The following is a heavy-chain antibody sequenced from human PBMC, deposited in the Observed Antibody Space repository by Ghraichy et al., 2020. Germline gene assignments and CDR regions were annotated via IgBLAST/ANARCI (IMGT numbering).Heavy chain of an antibody. CDR1: GFSFSSYT. V-gene: IGHV3-23*01. D-gene: IGHD2-21*01. CDR2: ITDSGSST. Sequence: LSLTCAATGFSFSSYTMHWVRQAPGKGLEWVSGITDSGSSTYYADSVKGRFTISRDNSKSTLYLQMNSLRAENTAVYYCAKTHSTYCGGDCGGYWGQGTLVTVSS. J-gene: IGHJ4*02. CDR3: AKTHSTYCGGDCGGY.